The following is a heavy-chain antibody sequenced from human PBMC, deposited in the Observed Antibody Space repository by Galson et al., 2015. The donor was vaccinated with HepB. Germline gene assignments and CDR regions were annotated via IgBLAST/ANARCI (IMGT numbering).Heavy chain of an antibody. CDR1: GGTFSSYA. CDR3: AREGQQSYGFGGAFDI. J-gene: IGHJ3*02. V-gene: IGHV1-69*13. Sequence: SVKVSCKASGGTFSSYAISWVRQAPGQGLEWMGGIIPIFGTANYAQKFQGRVTITADESTSTAYMELSSLRSEDTAVYYCAREGQQSYGFGGAFDIWGQGTMVTVSS. CDR2: IIPIFGTA. D-gene: IGHD3-10*01.